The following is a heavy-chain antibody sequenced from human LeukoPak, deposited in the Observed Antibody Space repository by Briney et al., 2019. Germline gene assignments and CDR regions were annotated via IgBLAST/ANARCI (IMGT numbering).Heavy chain of an antibody. CDR2: ISSSGSAI. CDR1: GFTFSDYY. CDR3: ARDLSRYSYGYGY. D-gene: IGHD5-18*01. Sequence: GGSLRLSCAASGFTFSDYYMSWIRQAPGKGLEWVSYISSSGSAIYYADSVKGRFTTSRDNAKNSLYLQMNSLRAEDTAVYYCARDLSRYSYGYGYWGQGTLVTVSS. J-gene: IGHJ4*02. V-gene: IGHV3-11*04.